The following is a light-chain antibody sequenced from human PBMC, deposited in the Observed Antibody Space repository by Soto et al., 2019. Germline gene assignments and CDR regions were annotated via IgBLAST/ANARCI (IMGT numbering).Light chain of an antibody. CDR2: DNN. J-gene: IGLJ2*01. V-gene: IGLV1-51*01. Sequence: QSVLTQPPSVSAAPGQKVTISCSGSSSNIGNNYVSWYQQPPGTAPKLLIYDNNKRPSGIPDRFSGSKSGTSATLGITGVQTGDEADYYCGTWDSSLSAVVFGGGTKLTVL. CDR1: SSNIGNNY. CDR3: GTWDSSLSAVV.